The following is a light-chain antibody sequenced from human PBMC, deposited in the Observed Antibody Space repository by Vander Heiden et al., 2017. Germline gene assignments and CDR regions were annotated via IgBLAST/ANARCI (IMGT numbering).Light chain of an antibody. V-gene: IGKV1-39*01. Sequence: DIQMTQSPSSLSASVGDRVTITCRASHYISTYLNWYQQRPGKAPKLLIYAASRLQSGVPARFSGSGSGTDFTLTISSLQPEDFAAYYCQQSNETPWTFGQGTKVEI. CDR2: AAS. CDR3: QQSNETPWT. J-gene: IGKJ1*01. CDR1: HYISTY.